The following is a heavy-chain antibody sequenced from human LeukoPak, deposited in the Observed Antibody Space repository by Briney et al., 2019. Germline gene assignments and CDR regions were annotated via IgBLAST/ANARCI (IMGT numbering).Heavy chain of an antibody. V-gene: IGHV1-69*06. CDR1: GGTFSSYA. CDR2: IIPIFGTA. Sequence: SVKVSCKASGGTFSSYAISWVRQAPGQGLEWMGGIIPIFGTANYAQNFQGRVTITADKSTSTAYMELSSLRSEDTAVYYCAREVIMITFGGAPGWFDPWGQGTLVTISS. J-gene: IGHJ5*02. D-gene: IGHD3-16*01. CDR3: AREVIMITFGGAPGWFDP.